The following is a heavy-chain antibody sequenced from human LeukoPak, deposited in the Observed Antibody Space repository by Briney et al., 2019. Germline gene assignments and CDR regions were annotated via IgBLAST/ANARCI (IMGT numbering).Heavy chain of an antibody. J-gene: IGHJ4*02. CDR3: AGSYNWNYSPTPFDY. Sequence: GASVKVSCKASGGTFSSYAISWVRQAPGQGLEWMGGIIPIFGTANYAQKFQGRVTITADESTSTAYMELSSLRSEDTAVYYCAGSYNWNYSPTPFDYWGQGTLVTVSS. V-gene: IGHV1-69*13. D-gene: IGHD1-7*01. CDR2: IIPIFGTA. CDR1: GGTFSSYA.